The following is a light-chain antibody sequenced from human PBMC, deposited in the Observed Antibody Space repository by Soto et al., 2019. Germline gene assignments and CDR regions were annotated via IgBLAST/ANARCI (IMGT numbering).Light chain of an antibody. Sequence: VLSQTPLSLSVTPGQPASISCRSNQSLLHTDGKDHLYWFLQKPGQPPQLLIYEVSNRFSGVTGRFSGSGSGTDFTLNISRLEAEDVGVYYCMQSTYLPLTFGGGTKVDIK. V-gene: IGKV2D-29*01. CDR1: QSLLHTDGKDH. CDR2: EVS. J-gene: IGKJ4*01. CDR3: MQSTYLPLT.